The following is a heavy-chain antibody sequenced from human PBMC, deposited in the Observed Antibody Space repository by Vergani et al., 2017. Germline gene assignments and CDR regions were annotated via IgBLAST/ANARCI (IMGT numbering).Heavy chain of an antibody. D-gene: IGHD3-10*01. CDR2: IKSDGRIT. CDR1: GFSFNSYW. CDR3: ARSICMETYYISDWLDS. Sequence: DVHLAESGGGFFQPGGSLRLSCSASGFSFNSYWMHWVRQVPGKGLLWVSRIKSDGRITAYADSVKGRFTISRDNAQNTLYLQMNSLRVEDTGVYYCARSICMETYYISDWLDSWGQGTLVTVSS. J-gene: IGHJ5*01. V-gene: IGHV3-74*03.